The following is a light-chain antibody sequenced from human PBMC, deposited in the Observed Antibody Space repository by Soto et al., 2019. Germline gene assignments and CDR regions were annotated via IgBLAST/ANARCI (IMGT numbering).Light chain of an antibody. CDR1: QDINNF. V-gene: IGKV1-33*01. Sequence: DLQMTQSPSSLSASVGDRVTITCQASQDINNFVNWYQRKPGKAPKLLIYDASTLKTGVPSRFSGSGSGTDFRFTISSLQPEDFATYYCQQSDDLPTFGQGTRLDIK. CDR3: QQSDDLPT. CDR2: DAS. J-gene: IGKJ5*01.